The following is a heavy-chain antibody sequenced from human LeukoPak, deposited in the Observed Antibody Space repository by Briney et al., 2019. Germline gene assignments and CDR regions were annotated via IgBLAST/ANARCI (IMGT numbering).Heavy chain of an antibody. D-gene: IGHD3-10*02. V-gene: IGHV3-9*01. CDR3: AELGITMIGGV. Sequence: PGGSLRLSCAASGFTFDGYGMHWVRQAPGKGLEWVSGISGNSGSIGYADSVKGRFTISRDNAKNSLYLQMNSLRAEDTAVYYCAELGITMIGGVWGKGTTVTISS. J-gene: IGHJ6*04. CDR2: ISGNSGSI. CDR1: GFTFDGYG.